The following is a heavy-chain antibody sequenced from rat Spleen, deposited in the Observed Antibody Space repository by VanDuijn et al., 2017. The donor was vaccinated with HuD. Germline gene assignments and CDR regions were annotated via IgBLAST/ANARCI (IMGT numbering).Heavy chain of an antibody. CDR3: ARGDGTYYDFDY. CDR1: GYSITSSYR. Sequence: EVQLQESGPGLVKPSQSLSLTCSVTGYSITSSYRWNWIRKFPGNKLEWMGYINSAGSTNYNPSLKSRISITRDTSKNQFFLQVNSVTTEDTATYDCARGDGTYYDFDYWGQGVMVTVSS. V-gene: IGHV3-3*01. D-gene: IGHD1-12*02. J-gene: IGHJ2*01. CDR2: INSAGST.